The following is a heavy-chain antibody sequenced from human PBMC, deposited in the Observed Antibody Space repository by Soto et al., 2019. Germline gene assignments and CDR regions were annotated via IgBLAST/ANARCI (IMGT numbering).Heavy chain of an antibody. CDR1: GDSIISNNW. Sequence: PSETLSLTCGVSGDSIISNNWWTWVRQPPGKGLEWVGEIYHSESANYNPSLKRRVTISLDKSRNQFSLSLASVTAADAAVYFCARGKYITGRFALDIWGQGTMVTV. D-gene: IGHD6-19*01. V-gene: IGHV4-4*02. CDR3: ARGKYITGRFALDI. CDR2: IYHSESA. J-gene: IGHJ3*02.